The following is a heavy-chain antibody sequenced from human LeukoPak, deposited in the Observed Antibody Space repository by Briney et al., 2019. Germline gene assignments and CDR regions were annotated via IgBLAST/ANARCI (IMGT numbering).Heavy chain of an antibody. CDR3: TRDHDFWSGPFDV. V-gene: IGHV3-49*04. CDR1: GFTFGDYS. Sequence: GGSPRLSCTASGFTFGDYSLSWVRQAPEKGLEWVGFIRRKGYGGTTEYAPSVKGRFIISRDDSKSTAYLQMNSLKTEDTAVYYCTRDHDFWSGPFDVWGKGTTVTVSS. CDR2: IRRKGYGGTT. D-gene: IGHD3-3*01. J-gene: IGHJ6*04.